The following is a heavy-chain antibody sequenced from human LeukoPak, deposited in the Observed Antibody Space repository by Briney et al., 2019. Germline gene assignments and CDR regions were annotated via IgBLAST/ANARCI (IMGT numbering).Heavy chain of an antibody. D-gene: IGHD3-10*01. CDR3: ASGGSGSYYNEPVDY. Sequence: SVKVSCKASGGTFSSYGSSWLRQAPGQGLEWMGRIIPIFGTANYAQKSQGRVTSTTDESTSTAYMELSSQRSDETAVYYCASGGSGSYYNEPVDYWGQGTLVTVSS. J-gene: IGHJ4*02. CDR1: GGTFSSYG. V-gene: IGHV1-69*05. CDR2: IIPIFGTA.